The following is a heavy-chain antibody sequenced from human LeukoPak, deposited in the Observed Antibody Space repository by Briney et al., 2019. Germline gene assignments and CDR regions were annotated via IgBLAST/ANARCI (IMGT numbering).Heavy chain of an antibody. CDR2: IKQDGSEK. CDR3: ARDISPSIAAAGYDAFDL. CDR1: GFTLSSYW. Sequence: GGSLRLSCAASGFTLSSYWMNWVRQAPGKGLEWVANIKQDGSEKYHMDSVKGRFTISRDNAKNSLHLQMNSLRAEDAAVYYCARDISPSIAAAGYDAFDLWGQGTMVTVSS. V-gene: IGHV3-7*01. D-gene: IGHD6-13*01. J-gene: IGHJ3*01.